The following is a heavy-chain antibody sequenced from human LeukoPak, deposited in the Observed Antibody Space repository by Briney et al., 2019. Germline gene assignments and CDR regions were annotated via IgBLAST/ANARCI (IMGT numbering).Heavy chain of an antibody. D-gene: IGHD3-10*01. V-gene: IGHV1-69*04. CDR3: VAEVRGVIITDY. J-gene: IGHJ4*02. CDR2: IIPILGIV. CDR1: GGAFSSYA. Sequence: SVKVSCKASGGAFSSYAISWVRQAPGQGLEWMGRIIPILGIVNYAQKFQGRVTITADKSTSTAYMELSSLRSEDTAVYYCVAEVRGVIITDYWGQGTLVTVSS.